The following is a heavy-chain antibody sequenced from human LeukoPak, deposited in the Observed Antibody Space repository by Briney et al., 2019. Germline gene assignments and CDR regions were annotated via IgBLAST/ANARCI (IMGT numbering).Heavy chain of an antibody. J-gene: IGHJ4*02. D-gene: IGHD7-27*01. CDR3: AREVWGQVYFDY. Sequence: GRPLRLSCAASGFTFSTYAMHGARQAPGKGLEGVAVISYDGSNKYYADYVKGRFTISRDNSKNTLYLQMNSLRAEDTAVYYCAREVWGQVYFDYWGQGTLVTVSS. CDR1: GFTFSTYA. CDR2: ISYDGSNK. V-gene: IGHV3-30-3*01.